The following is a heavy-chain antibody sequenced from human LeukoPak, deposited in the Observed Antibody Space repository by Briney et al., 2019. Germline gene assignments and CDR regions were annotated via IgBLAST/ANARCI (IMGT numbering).Heavy chain of an antibody. CDR3: ARPAGWTAIRDY. V-gene: IGHV3-11*01. CDR1: GFTFSAYN. Sequence: GGSLRLSCAASGFTFSAYNMNWVRQAPGAGLEWLSYISSSDSTLNYADSVKGRFTISRDNAKNSLYLQMNSLRAEDTAVYYCARPAGWTAIRDYWGQETLVTVSS. J-gene: IGHJ4*02. D-gene: IGHD2-21*02. CDR2: ISSSDSTL.